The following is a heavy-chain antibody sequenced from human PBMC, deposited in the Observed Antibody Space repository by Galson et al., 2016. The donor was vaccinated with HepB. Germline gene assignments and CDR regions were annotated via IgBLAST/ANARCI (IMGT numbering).Heavy chain of an antibody. V-gene: IGHV1-18*01. D-gene: IGHD2-2*01. J-gene: IGHJ3*02. Sequence: SVKVSCKASTFTFPTSGISWVRQAPGQRLEWLGWISTHDADTNYIQRLQGRITMTTGTSTSTAYMELTSLTSDDTAVYYCARDPGRAPSCDTFEMWGQGTMVIVSS. CDR1: TFTFPTSG. CDR2: ISTHDADT. CDR3: ARDPGRAPSCDTFEM.